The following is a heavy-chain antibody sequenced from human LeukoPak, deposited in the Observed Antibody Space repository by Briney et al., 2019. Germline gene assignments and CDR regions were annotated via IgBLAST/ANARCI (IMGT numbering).Heavy chain of an antibody. CDR2: INHSGST. CDR3: ARDPTGITFGGVIVRRYYFDY. V-gene: IGHV4-34*01. CDR1: GGSFSGYY. J-gene: IGHJ4*02. D-gene: IGHD3-16*02. Sequence: PSETLSLTCAVYGGSFSGYYWSWIRQSPGKGLEWIGEINHSGSTNYNPSLKSRVTISVDTSKNQFSLKLSSVTAADTAVYYCARDPTGITFGGVIVRRYYFDYWGQGTLVTVSS.